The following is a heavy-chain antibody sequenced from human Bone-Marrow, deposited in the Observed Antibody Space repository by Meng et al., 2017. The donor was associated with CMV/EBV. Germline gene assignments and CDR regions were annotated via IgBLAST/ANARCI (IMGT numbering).Heavy chain of an antibody. CDR2: INQDGSEK. J-gene: IGHJ4*02. D-gene: IGHD3-9*01. CDR3: ARGYDILTGYYGRLFDY. V-gene: IGHV3-7*03. CDR1: FTFGRYW. Sequence: FTFGRYWMTWVRQAPGKGLEWVASINQDGSEKYYVDSVKGRFTISRDNAKNSLYLQMNNLRAEDTAVYYCARGYDILTGYYGRLFDYWGQGALVTVSS.